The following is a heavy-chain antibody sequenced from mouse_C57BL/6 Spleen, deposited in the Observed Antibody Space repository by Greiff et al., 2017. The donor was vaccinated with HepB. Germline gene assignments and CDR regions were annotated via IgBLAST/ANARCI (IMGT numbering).Heavy chain of an antibody. CDR2: INPSNGGT. CDR3: ARGITTVVGGFAY. D-gene: IGHD1-1*01. J-gene: IGHJ3*01. Sequence: QVQLKQPGTELVKPGASVKLSCKASGYTFTSYWMHWVKQRPGQGLEWIGNINPSNGGTNYNEKFKSKATLTGDKSSSTAYMQLSSLTSEDSAVYYCARGITTVVGGFAYWGQGTLVTVSA. CDR1: GYTFTSYW. V-gene: IGHV1-53*01.